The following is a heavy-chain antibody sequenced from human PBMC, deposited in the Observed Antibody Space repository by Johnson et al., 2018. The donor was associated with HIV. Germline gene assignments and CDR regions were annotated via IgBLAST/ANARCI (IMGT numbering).Heavy chain of an antibody. V-gene: IGHV3-20*04. CDR1: KFSFSSYA. D-gene: IGHD3-22*01. Sequence: VQLVESGGGVVQPGRSLRLSCAVSKFSFSSYAMSWVRQAPGKGLEWVCGMGWNDGTTGYADSVKGRFTISRDNAKNSLYLQMTSLRAEDTALYYCTRSPVRYDSRGFYYDDAFDIWGQGTMVTVSS. CDR3: TRSPVRYDSRGFYYDDAFDI. CDR2: MGWNDGTT. J-gene: IGHJ3*02.